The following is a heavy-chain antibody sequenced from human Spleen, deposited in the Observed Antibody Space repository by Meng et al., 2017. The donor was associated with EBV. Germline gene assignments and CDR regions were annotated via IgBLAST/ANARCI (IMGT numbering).Heavy chain of an antibody. CDR3: ARESPDRSTDP. Sequence: QVQVVQSGAEVKKPGSSVKVSCKVSGYPFGYYTISWVRQAPGQGPEWMGGIIPIYGTTSYAQKFQGRVMISADESTTTAYMEMRSLTLDDTAVYYCARESPDRSTDPWGQGTLVTVSS. CDR1: GYPFGYYT. J-gene: IGHJ5*02. V-gene: IGHV1-69*01. CDR2: IIPIYGTT.